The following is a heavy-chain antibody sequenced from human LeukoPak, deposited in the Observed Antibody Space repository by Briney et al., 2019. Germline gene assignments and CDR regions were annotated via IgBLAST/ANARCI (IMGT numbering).Heavy chain of an antibody. D-gene: IGHD2-21*02. CDR2: IIPIFGTA. V-gene: IGHV1-69*05. Sequence: SVKVSCKASGGTSSSYAISWVRQAPGQGLEWMGRIIPIFGTANYAQKFQGRVTITTDESTSTAYMELSSLRSEDTAVYYCATQMTDLLNAWSWGQGTLVTVSS. CDR3: ATQMTDLLNAWS. J-gene: IGHJ4*02. CDR1: GGTSSSYA.